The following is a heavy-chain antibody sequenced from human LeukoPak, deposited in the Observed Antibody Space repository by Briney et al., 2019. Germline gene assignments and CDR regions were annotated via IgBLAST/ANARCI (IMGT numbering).Heavy chain of an antibody. CDR1: GSGFTSYW. CDR3: ARLVSRNYGPDY. CDR2: IYPCHSHT. D-gene: IGHD1-7*01. Sequence: GESLKISFKGSGSGFTSYWIGWGRRMPGRGVEGMAIIYPCHSHTRYSPSFQGQVTISADKSLSTAYLQWSSLKASDTAMYYCARLVSRNYGPDYWGQGTLVTVSS. V-gene: IGHV5-51*01. J-gene: IGHJ4*02.